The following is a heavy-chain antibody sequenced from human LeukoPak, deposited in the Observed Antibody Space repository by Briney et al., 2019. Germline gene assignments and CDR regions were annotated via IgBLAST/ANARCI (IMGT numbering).Heavy chain of an antibody. CDR1: GFTVNSNY. J-gene: IGHJ6*02. D-gene: IGHD1-7*01. V-gene: IGHV3-66*01. CDR3: ARETDWNSGYGMDV. Sequence: GGSLRLSCASSGFTVNSNYMTWVRQAPGKGLEWVSVIYSGGDTFYADSVKGRFTISRDNSKNTLYLQMNSLRAEDTAVYYCARETDWNSGYGMDVWGQGTTVTVSS. CDR2: IYSGGDT.